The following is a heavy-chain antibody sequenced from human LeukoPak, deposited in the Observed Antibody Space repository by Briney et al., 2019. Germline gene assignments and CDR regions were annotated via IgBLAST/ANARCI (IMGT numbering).Heavy chain of an antibody. J-gene: IGHJ4*02. CDR2: IYTSGST. CDR1: GGSISSYY. D-gene: IGHD1-26*01. V-gene: IGHV4-4*07. Sequence: SETLSLTCTVSGGSISSYYWSWIRQPAGKGLEWIGRIYTSGSTNYNPSLKSRVTMSVDTSKNQISLKLSSVTAADTAVYYCARKAVGPTSNYFDYWGQGTLVTVSS. CDR3: ARKAVGPTSNYFDY.